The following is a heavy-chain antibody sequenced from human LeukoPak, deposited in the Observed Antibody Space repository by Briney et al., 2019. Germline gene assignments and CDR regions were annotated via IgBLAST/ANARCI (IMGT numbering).Heavy chain of an antibody. Sequence: SETLSLTCTVSGESISGFYWNWIRQPPGKGLEWIGYIYYSGSTNYNPSLKSRVTISIDTSKNQFSLKLSSVTAADTAVYYCARARGYSYASDYWGQGTLVTVSS. D-gene: IGHD5-18*01. CDR1: GESISGFY. CDR2: IYYSGST. J-gene: IGHJ4*02. CDR3: ARARGYSYASDY. V-gene: IGHV4-59*12.